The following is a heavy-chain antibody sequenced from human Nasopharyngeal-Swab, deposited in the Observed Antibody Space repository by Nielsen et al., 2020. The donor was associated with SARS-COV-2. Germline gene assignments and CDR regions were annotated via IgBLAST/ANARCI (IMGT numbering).Heavy chain of an antibody. Sequence: GGSLRLSCAASGFTFDDYAMHWVRQAPGKGLEWVSGISGNSGSIGYADSVKGRFTISRDNAKNSLYLQMNSLRAEDTALYYCAKGMGYSYGYELYYYYYGMDVWGQGTTVTVSS. V-gene: IGHV3-9*01. CDR3: AKGMGYSYGYELYYYYYGMDV. CDR1: GFTFDDYA. CDR2: ISGNSGSI. D-gene: IGHD5-18*01. J-gene: IGHJ6*02.